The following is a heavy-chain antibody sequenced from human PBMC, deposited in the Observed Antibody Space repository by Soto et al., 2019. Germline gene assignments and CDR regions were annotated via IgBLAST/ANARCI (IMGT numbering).Heavy chain of an antibody. V-gene: IGHV4-4*07. J-gene: IGHJ3*02. Sequence: PSETLSLTCIVSGGSLSSYYWTWIRQPAGKGLEWIGRIYTSGSTNYNPSLKSRVTMSVDTSKNQFSLKLSSVTAADTAVYYCAAYSSSLGTFDIWGQGTKVT. CDR3: AAYSSSLGTFDI. D-gene: IGHD6-13*01. CDR2: IYTSGST. CDR1: GGSLSSYY.